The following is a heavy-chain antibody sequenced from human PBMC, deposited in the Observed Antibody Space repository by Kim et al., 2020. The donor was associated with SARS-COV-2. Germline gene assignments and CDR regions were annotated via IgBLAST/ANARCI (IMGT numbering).Heavy chain of an antibody. D-gene: IGHD5-18*01. J-gene: IGHJ4*02. CDR2: INADGTKK. Sequence: GGSLRLSCAASGFIFSNSWMHWVRQAPGKRLVWVSRINADGTKKNYADSVKGRFTISRDNAKKTLYLQMNSLRDEEKAVYYCTRGYTYRDYWGQGTLVTFSS. V-gene: IGHV3-74*01. CDR1: GFIFSNSW. CDR3: TRGYTYRDY.